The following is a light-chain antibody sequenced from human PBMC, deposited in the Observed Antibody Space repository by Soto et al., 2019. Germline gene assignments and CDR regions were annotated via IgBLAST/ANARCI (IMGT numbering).Light chain of an antibody. CDR2: DAS. J-gene: IGKJ4*01. CDR3: QQRSNWPRLT. V-gene: IGKV3-11*01. Sequence: EIVLTQSPATLSLSPGERATLSCRASQSVSSNLAWYQQKPGQAPRLLIYDASNRATGIPARFSGSGSGTDFTLTISSLEPEDFVVYYCQQRSNWPRLTFGGGTKVEIK. CDR1: QSVSSN.